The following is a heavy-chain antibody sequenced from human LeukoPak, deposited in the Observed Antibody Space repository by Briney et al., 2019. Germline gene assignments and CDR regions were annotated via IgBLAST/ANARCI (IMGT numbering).Heavy chain of an antibody. Sequence: SETLSLTCTVSGGSISSSSYYWGWIRQPPGKGLEWIGSIYYSGSTYYNPSLKSRVTISVDTSKNQFSLNLSSVTAADAAVYYCARVSGITMIVVVPEDGFDIWGQGTMVTVSS. V-gene: IGHV4-39*01. J-gene: IGHJ3*02. D-gene: IGHD3-22*01. CDR2: IYYSGST. CDR3: ARVSGITMIVVVPEDGFDI. CDR1: GGSISSSSYY.